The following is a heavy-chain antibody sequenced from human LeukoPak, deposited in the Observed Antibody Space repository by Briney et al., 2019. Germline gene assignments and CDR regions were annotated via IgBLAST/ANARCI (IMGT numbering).Heavy chain of an antibody. CDR3: ARDPPWQWLVQTAGWFDP. J-gene: IGHJ5*02. V-gene: IGHV4-30-4*01. CDR1: GGSISSGDYY. CDR2: IYYSGST. D-gene: IGHD6-19*01. Sequence: PSETLSLTCTVSGGSISSGDYYWSWIRQPPGKGLKWIGYIYYSGSTYYNPSLKSRVTISVDTSKNQFSLKLSSVTAADTAVYYCARDPPWQWLVQTAGWFDPWGQGTLVTVSS.